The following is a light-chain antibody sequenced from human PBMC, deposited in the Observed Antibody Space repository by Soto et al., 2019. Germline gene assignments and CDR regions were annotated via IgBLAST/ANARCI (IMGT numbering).Light chain of an antibody. V-gene: IGKV1-5*03. CDR1: RSIINW. Sequence: DIQTTQSPPSLSASMGDRITITCRASRSIINWLAWYQQKSGKGPKLLIYKASNLQTGVPSRFSGSGYGTEFTLTISSLQPDDVATYYCQQYSDHWTFGQGTKVDIK. CDR2: KAS. CDR3: QQYSDHWT. J-gene: IGKJ1*01.